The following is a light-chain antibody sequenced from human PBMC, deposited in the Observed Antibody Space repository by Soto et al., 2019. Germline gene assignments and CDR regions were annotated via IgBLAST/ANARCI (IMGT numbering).Light chain of an antibody. CDR3: QEYGTSRT. J-gene: IGKJ1*01. CDR2: GAS. V-gene: IGKV3-20*01. CDR1: QSVSSSY. Sequence: IVLTQSPGTLSLSPGERAPLSCRASQSVSSSYLAWYQQKPGQAPRLLIYGASSRATGIPDRFSGSGSGTDFTLTISRLEPEDFAVYYCQEYGTSRTFGQGTKVDI.